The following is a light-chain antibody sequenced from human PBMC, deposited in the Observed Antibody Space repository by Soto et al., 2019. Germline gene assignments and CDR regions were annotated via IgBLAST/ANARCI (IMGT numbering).Light chain of an antibody. V-gene: IGKV3-20*01. CDR1: QSLSGSY. CDR2: GAS. CDR3: QHYGTSPIT. J-gene: IGKJ5*01. Sequence: EIVLTQSPGTLSLSPGERATLSCRATQSLSGSYLAWYQQKPGQAPRLLIYGASSRATGIPDRFSGSGSVNDFTLTLSRLEPGDFAVYFGQHYGTSPITFGQGTRLEIK.